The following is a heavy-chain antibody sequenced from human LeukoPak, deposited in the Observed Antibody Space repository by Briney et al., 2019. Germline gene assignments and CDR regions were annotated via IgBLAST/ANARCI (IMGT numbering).Heavy chain of an antibody. CDR1: GGPISTYY. CDR2: IYHSGST. J-gene: IGHJ4*02. D-gene: IGHD5-12*01. CDR3: ARGGGYASPIGY. V-gene: IGHV4-59*01. Sequence: SETLSLTCTLSGGPISTYYWSWIRQPPGKGLEWIGYIYHSGSTNYNPSLKSRVTISVDTSKNQFSLKLSSVTAADTAVYCCARGGGYASPIGYWGQGALVTVPS.